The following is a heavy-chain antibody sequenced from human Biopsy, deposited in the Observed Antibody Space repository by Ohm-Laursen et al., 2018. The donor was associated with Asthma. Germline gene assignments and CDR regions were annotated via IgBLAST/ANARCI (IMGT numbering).Heavy chain of an antibody. CDR1: GFTFSIYD. Sequence: SLRLSCLASGFTFSIYDIHWVRQAPGKGLEWVAVISHDGGNKFYGDSVKGRFTLSRDNSRNTLYLQMNSLRVEDTAIYYCARTHERWTSIQDDALDIWGQGTMVIVSS. CDR3: ARTHERWTSIQDDALDI. J-gene: IGHJ3*02. D-gene: IGHD4-23*01. V-gene: IGHV3-30*03. CDR2: ISHDGGNK.